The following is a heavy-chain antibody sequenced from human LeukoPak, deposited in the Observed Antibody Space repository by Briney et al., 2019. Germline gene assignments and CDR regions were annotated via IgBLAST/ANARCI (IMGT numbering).Heavy chain of an antibody. CDR3: ARGADGVSSNSRGWFDP. J-gene: IGHJ5*02. V-gene: IGHV3-23*01. CDR2: ISGSGGST. CDR1: GFTFSSYG. Sequence: GGSLRLSCAASGFTFSSYGMSWVRQAPGKGLEWVSAISGSGGSTYYADSVKGRFTISRDNAKNSLYLQMNSLRAEDTAVYSCARGADGVSSNSRGWFDPWGQGTLVTVSS. D-gene: IGHD2-15*01.